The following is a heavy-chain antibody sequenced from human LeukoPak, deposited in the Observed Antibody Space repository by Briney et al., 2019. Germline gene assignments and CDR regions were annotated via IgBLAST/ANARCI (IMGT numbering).Heavy chain of an antibody. Sequence: PGGSLRLSCAASGFTFSSYSMNWVRQAPGKGLEWVSSISSSSSYIYYADSVKGRFTISRDNAKNSLYLQMNSLRAEDTAVYYCARALWGSWSFDYWGQGTLVTVSS. J-gene: IGHJ4*02. V-gene: IGHV3-21*01. CDR2: ISSSSSYI. D-gene: IGHD6-13*01. CDR1: GFTFSSYS. CDR3: ARALWGSWSFDY.